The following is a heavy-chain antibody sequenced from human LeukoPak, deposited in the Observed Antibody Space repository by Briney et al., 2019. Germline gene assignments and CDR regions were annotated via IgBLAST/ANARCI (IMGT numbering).Heavy chain of an antibody. CDR3: ARILKRRSSWFDP. D-gene: IGHD3-10*01. CDR1: GGTFSSYA. CDR2: IIPIFGTA. Sequence: SVKVSCKASGGTFSSYAISWVRQAPGQGLEWMGGIIPIFGTANYAQKFQGRVTITTDESTSTAYMELSSLRSEDTAVYYCARILKRRSSWFDPWGQGTLVTVSS. V-gene: IGHV1-69*05. J-gene: IGHJ5*02.